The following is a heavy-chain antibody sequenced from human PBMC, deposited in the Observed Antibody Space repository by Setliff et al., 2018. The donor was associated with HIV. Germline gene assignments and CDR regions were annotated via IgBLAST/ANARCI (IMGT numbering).Heavy chain of an antibody. CDR2: ISAYNGNT. D-gene: IGHD3-22*01. V-gene: IGHV1-18*01. CDR1: GYTFTSYG. CDR3: ARTYYYDSSGYRRPNWFDP. Sequence: ASVKVSCKASGYTFTSYGISWVRQAPGQGLEWMGWISAYNGNTNYAQKLQGRVTMTTDTSTSTAYMELRSLRSDDTAVYYCARTYYYDSSGYRRPNWFDPWGQGTLVTVSS. J-gene: IGHJ5*02.